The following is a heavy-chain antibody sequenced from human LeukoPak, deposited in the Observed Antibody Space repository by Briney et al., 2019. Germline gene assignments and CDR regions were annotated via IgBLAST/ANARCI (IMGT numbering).Heavy chain of an antibody. Sequence: GRSLRLSCTASGFTFGDYAMSWVRQAPGKGLEWVGFIRSKAYGGTTEYAASVKGRFTTSRDDSKSIAYLQMNSLKTEDTAVYYCTRDPYPYYFDYWGQGTLVTASS. CDR1: GFTFGDYA. CDR3: TRDPYPYYFDY. CDR2: IRSKAYGGTT. J-gene: IGHJ4*02. V-gene: IGHV3-49*04.